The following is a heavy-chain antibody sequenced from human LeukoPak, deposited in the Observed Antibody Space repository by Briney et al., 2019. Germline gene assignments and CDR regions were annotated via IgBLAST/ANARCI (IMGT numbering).Heavy chain of an antibody. D-gene: IGHD3-3*01. CDR2: ISSSSSYI. CDR3: ARIPSADTIFGHPWFDP. V-gene: IGHV3-21*01. J-gene: IGHJ5*02. Sequence: GGSLRLSCAASGFTFSSYSMNWVRQAPGKGLEWVSSISSSSSYIYYADSVKGRFTISRDNAKNSLYLQMNSLRAEDTAVYYCARIPSADTIFGHPWFDPWGQGTLVTVSS. CDR1: GFTFSSYS.